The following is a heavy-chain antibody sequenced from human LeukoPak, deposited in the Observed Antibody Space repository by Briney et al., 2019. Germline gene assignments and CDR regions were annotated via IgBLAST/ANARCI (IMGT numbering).Heavy chain of an antibody. CDR1: GFTFSSYG. J-gene: IGHJ6*02. CDR2: IWYDGSNK. D-gene: IGHD3-9*01. CDR3: ARDRLLRYFDWLPLDYYYGMDV. V-gene: IGHV3-33*01. Sequence: SGRSLRLSCAASGFTFSSYGMHWVRQAPGKGLEWVAVIWYDGSNKYYADSVKGRFTISRDNSKNTLYLQMNSLRAEDTAVYYCARDRLLRYFDWLPLDYYYGMDVWGQGTTVTVSS.